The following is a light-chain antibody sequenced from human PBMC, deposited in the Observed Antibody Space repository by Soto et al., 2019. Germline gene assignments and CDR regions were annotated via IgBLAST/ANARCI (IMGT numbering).Light chain of an antibody. CDR3: NERQSWPRT. CDR2: QTS. V-gene: IGKV3-11*01. Sequence: EIVLQESLATLSSFPGESFTLSGRARQYIHTRLAWYQHRPGQANRLRIYQTSIRAARIPARFSASGTGTDFTLTISDVQPEEFAVYYCNERQSWPRTVGQGNKVDIK. J-gene: IGKJ1*01. CDR1: QYIHTR.